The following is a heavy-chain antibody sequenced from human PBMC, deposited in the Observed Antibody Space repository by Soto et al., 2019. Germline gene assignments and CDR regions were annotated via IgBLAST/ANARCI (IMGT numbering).Heavy chain of an antibody. CDR2: IKNRADGGAA. Sequence: EVQLVESGGDLVKPGGCLRLSCAASGITFTNAWMSWVRQAPGKGLEWVGRIKNRADGGAADYAGSVRGRFTISRDDSRNSLFLKMNNLEVEDTALYYCTTEPGDYEDFWGQGTLVTVSS. J-gene: IGHJ4*02. CDR3: TTEPGDYEDF. D-gene: IGHD4-17*01. V-gene: IGHV3-15*01. CDR1: GITFTNAW.